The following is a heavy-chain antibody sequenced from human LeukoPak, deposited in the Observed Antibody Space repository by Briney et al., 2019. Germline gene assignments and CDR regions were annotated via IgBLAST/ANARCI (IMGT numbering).Heavy chain of an antibody. D-gene: IGHD6-13*01. CDR2: INPSGFTT. V-gene: IGHV1-46*01. Sequence: ASVKVSCKASGGTFSSYAISWARQAPGQGLEWMGLINPSGFTTTYAQKFQGRVAMTRDMSTSTAYMELSSLRSEDTAVYYCARGRPTTSIAAAGVNWFDPWGQGTLVTVSS. J-gene: IGHJ5*02. CDR3: ARGRPTTSIAAAGVNWFDP. CDR1: GGTFSSYA.